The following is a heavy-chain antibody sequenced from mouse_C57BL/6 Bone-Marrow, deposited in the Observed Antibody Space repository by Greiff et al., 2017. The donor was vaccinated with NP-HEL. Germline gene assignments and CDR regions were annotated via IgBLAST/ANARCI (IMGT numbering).Heavy chain of an antibody. CDR1: GYTFTDYY. CDR2: INPNNGGT. J-gene: IGHJ2*01. V-gene: IGHV1-26*01. Sequence: VQLQQSGPELVKPGASVKISCKASGYTFTDYYMNWVKQSHGKSLEWIGDINPNNGGTSYNQKFKGKATLTVDKSSSTAYMELRSLTSEDSAVYYCAQGGSRFDYWGQGTTLTVSS. CDR3: AQGGSRFDY.